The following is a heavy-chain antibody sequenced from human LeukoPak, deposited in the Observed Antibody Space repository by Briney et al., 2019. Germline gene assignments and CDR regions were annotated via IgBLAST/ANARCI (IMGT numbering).Heavy chain of an antibody. J-gene: IGHJ4*02. CDR2: IYTSGST. Sequence: SETLSLACTVSGDSISSYYWSWIRQPPGKGLEWIGYIYTSGSTNYNPSLKSRVTISVDTSKNQFSLKLSSVTAADTAVYYCARQEGALDYWGQGTLVTVSS. CDR1: GDSISSYY. D-gene: IGHD3-16*01. V-gene: IGHV4-4*09. CDR3: ARQEGALDY.